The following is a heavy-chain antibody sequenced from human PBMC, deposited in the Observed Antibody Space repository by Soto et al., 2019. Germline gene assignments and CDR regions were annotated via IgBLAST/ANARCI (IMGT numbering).Heavy chain of an antibody. CDR1: GYTFTGYY. V-gene: IGHV1-2*04. CDR2: INPNSGGT. J-gene: IGHJ4*02. D-gene: IGHD3-22*01. Sequence: ASVKVSCKASGYTFTGYYMHWVRQAPGQGLEWMGWINPNSGGTNYAQKFQGWVTMTRDTSISTAYMELGRLGSDDTAVYYCARGHYYDSSGYLGGVDYWGQGTLVTVSS. CDR3: ARGHYYDSSGYLGGVDY.